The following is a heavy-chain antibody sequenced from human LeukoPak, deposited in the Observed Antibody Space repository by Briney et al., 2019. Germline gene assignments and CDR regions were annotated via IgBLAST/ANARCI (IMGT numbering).Heavy chain of an antibody. V-gene: IGHV3-23*01. CDR2: ISGSGGST. D-gene: IGHD3-10*01. CDR1: GFTFSSYA. Sequence: GGSLRLSCAASGFTFSSYAMSWLRQLPGKGLEWVSAISGSGGSTYYADSVKGRFTISRDNSKNTLYLQMNSLRAEDTAVYYCAKNPVLLWFGNFYYWGQGTLVTVSS. J-gene: IGHJ4*02. CDR3: AKNPVLLWFGNFYY.